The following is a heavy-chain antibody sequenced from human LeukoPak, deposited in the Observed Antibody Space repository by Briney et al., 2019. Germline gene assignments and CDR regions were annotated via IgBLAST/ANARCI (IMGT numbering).Heavy chain of an antibody. Sequence: GSSAKVSCKASGGTFSSYAISWVRQAPGQGLEWMGGIIPIFGTANYAQKFQGRVTITADKSTSTAYMELSSLRSEDTAVYYCARGLVDYGDSGGLYYYGMDVWGKGTTVTVSS. J-gene: IGHJ6*04. D-gene: IGHD4-17*01. CDR2: IIPIFGTA. CDR3: ARGLVDYGDSGGLYYYGMDV. V-gene: IGHV1-69*06. CDR1: GGTFSSYA.